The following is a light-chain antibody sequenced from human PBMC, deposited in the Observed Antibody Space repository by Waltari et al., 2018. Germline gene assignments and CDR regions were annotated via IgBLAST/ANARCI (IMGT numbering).Light chain of an antibody. J-gene: IGLJ2*01. V-gene: IGLV1-44*01. CDR2: SNN. Sequence: QSVLTQPPSASGTPGQRVTISSSGSSSNIGSITVNWYQQLPGTAPKLLIYSNNQRPSGVPDRFSGSKSGTSASLAISGLQSEDEADYYCAAWDDSLNGVVFGGGTKLTVL. CDR3: AAWDDSLNGVV. CDR1: SSNIGSIT.